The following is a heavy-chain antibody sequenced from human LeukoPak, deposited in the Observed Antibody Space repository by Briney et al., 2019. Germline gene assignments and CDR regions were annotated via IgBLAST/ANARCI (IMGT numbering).Heavy chain of an antibody. Sequence: PGGSLRLSCAASGFTFSDYTMQWVRQAPGKGLEWVALLPPDGSYQYYADSLKGRFTISRDNFKNALYLQMNSLRLEDTAVYYCARGLHDRSWYGAHWGQGTLISVSS. D-gene: IGHD6-13*01. V-gene: IGHV3-30*04. CDR2: LPPDGSYQ. CDR1: GFTFSDYT. J-gene: IGHJ4*02. CDR3: ARGLHDRSWYGAH.